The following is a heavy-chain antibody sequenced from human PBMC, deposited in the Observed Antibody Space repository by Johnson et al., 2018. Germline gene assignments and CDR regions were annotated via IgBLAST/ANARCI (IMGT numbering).Heavy chain of an antibody. CDR1: GFSLSTTGVG. CDR3: AHRRGPFGEFDY. D-gene: IGHD3-10*01. CDR2: LYWDDDE. V-gene: IGHV2-5*02. Sequence: QITLQESGPTLVKPTQTLTLTCTFSGFSLSTTGVGVGWIRQPPGKALEWLALLYWDDDERYSPSLKSRLTITKDTSKNEVVLKLTNMDPVDTATYFCAHRRGPFGEFDYWGQGTLVTVSS. J-gene: IGHJ4*02.